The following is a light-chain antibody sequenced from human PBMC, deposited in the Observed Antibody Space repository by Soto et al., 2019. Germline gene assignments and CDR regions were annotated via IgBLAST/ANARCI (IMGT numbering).Light chain of an antibody. CDR3: QQYGSSPPLT. CDR1: QSVSSS. CDR2: GAS. Sequence: EIVLTQSPGTLSLSPGERATLSCRASQSVSSSLAWYQQKRGQAPRLLIHGASSRATGIPDRFSGSGSGTDFTLTISRLEPEDFAVYYCQQYGSSPPLTFGGGTKVEIK. J-gene: IGKJ4*01. V-gene: IGKV3-20*01.